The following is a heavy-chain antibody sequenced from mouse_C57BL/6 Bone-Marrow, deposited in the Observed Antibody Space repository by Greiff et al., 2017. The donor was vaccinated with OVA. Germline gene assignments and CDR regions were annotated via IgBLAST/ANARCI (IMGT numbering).Heavy chain of an antibody. V-gene: IGHV1-69*01. CDR3: AREDYYYGSSYGFAY. CDR1: GYTFTSYW. D-gene: IGHD1-1*01. CDR2: IDPSASYT. Sequence: QVQLQQSGAELVMPGASVKLSCKASGYTFTSYWMPWVKQRPGQGLEWIGEIDPSASYTNYNQKFKGQSPLTVDKSSSTAYMQLSRLTSEDSAVYYCAREDYYYGSSYGFAYWGQGTLVTVSA. J-gene: IGHJ3*01.